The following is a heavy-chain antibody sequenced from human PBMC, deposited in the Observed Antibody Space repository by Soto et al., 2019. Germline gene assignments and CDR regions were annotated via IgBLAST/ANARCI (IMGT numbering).Heavy chain of an antibody. Sequence: SETLSLTCTVYGGSISSSSYYWGWIRQPPGKGLEWIGSIYYSGSTYYNPSLKSRVTISVDTSKNQFSLKLSSVTAADTAVYYCAKYLYLGIAAAGDCWSQGTLVTVSS. CDR1: GGSISSSSYY. CDR3: AKYLYLGIAAAGDC. V-gene: IGHV4-39*07. CDR2: IYYSGST. D-gene: IGHD6-13*01. J-gene: IGHJ4*02.